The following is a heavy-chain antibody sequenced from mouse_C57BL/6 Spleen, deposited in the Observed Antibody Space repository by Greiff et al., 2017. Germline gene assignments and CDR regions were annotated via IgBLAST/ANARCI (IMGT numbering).Heavy chain of an antibody. J-gene: IGHJ4*01. V-gene: IGHV10-1*01. D-gene: IGHD2-5*01. Sequence: EVKLVESGGGLVQPKGSLKLSCAASGFSFNTYAMNWVRQAPGKGLEWVARIRSKSNNYATYYADSVKDRFTISRDDSESMLYLQMNNLKTEDTAMYYCVRHGYSNYVGYYAMDYWGQGTSVTVSS. CDR1: GFSFNTYA. CDR3: VRHGYSNYVGYYAMDY. CDR2: IRSKSNNYAT.